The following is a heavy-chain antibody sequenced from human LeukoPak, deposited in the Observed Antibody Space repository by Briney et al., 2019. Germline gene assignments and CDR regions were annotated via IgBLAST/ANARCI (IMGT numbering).Heavy chain of an antibody. CDR1: GASISSGSYS. CDR2: IYNSGST. Sequence: SQTLSLTCTVSGASISSGSYSWSWIRQPAGKGLEWIGRIYNSGSTNYNPSLKSRVTISVDTSKNQFSLKLSSVTAADTAVYYCARGHCTSGSCSRWFDPWGQGTLVTVSS. D-gene: IGHD2-15*01. V-gene: IGHV4-61*02. CDR3: ARGHCTSGSCSRWFDP. J-gene: IGHJ5*02.